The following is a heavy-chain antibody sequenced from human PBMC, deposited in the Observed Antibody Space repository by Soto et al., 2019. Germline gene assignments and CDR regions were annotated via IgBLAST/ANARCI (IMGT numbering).Heavy chain of an antibody. D-gene: IGHD6-6*01. V-gene: IGHV3-9*01. CDR1: GFSFDGYA. CDR3: VKASTYSSSQGWFDP. CDR2: ISWNSGNI. J-gene: IGHJ5*02. Sequence: EVQLVESGGGLVQPGRSLRLSCAASGFSFDGYAMYWVRQPPGKGLEWVSGISWNSGNIDYAYSVKGRFTISRDNANNALYLQLHSLRAEDTALYYCVKASTYSSSQGWFDPWGQGTMVTVSS.